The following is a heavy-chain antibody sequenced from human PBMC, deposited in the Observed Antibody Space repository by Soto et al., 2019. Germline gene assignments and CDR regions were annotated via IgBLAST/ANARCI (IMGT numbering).Heavy chain of an antibody. CDR3: AQSEGIAVAGTNYFDY. Sequence: HPGGSLRLSCAASGFTFSSYGMHWVRQAPGKGLEWVAVISYDGSNKYYADSVKGRFTISRDNSKNTLYLQMNSLRAEDTAVYYCAQSEGIAVAGTNYFDYWGQGTLVTVSS. D-gene: IGHD6-19*01. CDR1: GFTFSSYG. CDR2: ISYDGSNK. V-gene: IGHV3-30*18. J-gene: IGHJ4*02.